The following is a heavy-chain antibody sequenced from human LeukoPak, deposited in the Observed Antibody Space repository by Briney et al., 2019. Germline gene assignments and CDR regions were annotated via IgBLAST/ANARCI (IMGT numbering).Heavy chain of an antibody. CDR1: GFSFSSYS. V-gene: IGHV3-21*01. D-gene: IGHD3-10*01. Sequence: PGGSLRLSCAASGFSFSSYSMNWVRQAPGKGLEWVPSISSSSDHIYYAESVKGRFTISRDNARSSLYQQVNSLRAEDTAVYYCARGSGSGSYYPRFDYWGQGTLVTVSS. CDR3: ARGSGSGSYYPRFDY. J-gene: IGHJ4*02. CDR2: ISSSSDHI.